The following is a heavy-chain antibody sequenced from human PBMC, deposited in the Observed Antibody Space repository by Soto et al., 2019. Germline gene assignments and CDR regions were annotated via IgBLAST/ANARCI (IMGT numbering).Heavy chain of an antibody. CDR2: IYTSGST. D-gene: IGHD2-15*01. CDR3: ARDPYCSGGSCRGEEDFDY. J-gene: IGHJ4*02. Sequence: PSETLSLTCTVSGGSISGYYWSWIRQPAGKGLEWIGRIYTSGSTNYNPSLKSRVTMSLDTSKNHFSLKLSSVTAADTAVYYCARDPYCSGGSCRGEEDFDYWGQGTLVTVSS. V-gene: IGHV4-4*07. CDR1: GGSISGYY.